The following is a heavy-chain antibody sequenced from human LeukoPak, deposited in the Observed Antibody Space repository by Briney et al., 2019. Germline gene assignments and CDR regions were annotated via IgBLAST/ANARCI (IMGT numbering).Heavy chain of an antibody. J-gene: IGHJ4*02. CDR1: GFTFSSHW. V-gene: IGHV3-7*05. CDR2: IKQDGSEI. Sequence: GGSLRLSCAASGFTFSSHWVAWLRQASAKGLEWVANIKQDGSEIYYVDSVKGRFTISRDNAKNSLYLQMNSLRAEDTAVYFCARWRTSNWSEFDYWGQGTLVTVSS. CDR3: ARWRTSNWSEFDY. D-gene: IGHD6-13*01.